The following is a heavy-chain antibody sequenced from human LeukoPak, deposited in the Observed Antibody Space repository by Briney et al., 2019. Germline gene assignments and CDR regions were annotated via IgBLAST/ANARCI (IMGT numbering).Heavy chain of an antibody. CDR3: ARDCGVDIVVVVAATGWFDP. V-gene: IGHV4-39*07. J-gene: IGHJ5*02. CDR1: GGSISSSSHY. D-gene: IGHD2-15*01. CDR2: IYYNGST. Sequence: SETLSLTCTVSGGSISSSSHYWGWIRQPPGKGLEWIGSIYYNGSTYYNPSLKSRVTISVDTSKNQFSLKLSSVTAADTAVYYCARDCGVDIVVVVAATGWFDPWGQGTLVTVSS.